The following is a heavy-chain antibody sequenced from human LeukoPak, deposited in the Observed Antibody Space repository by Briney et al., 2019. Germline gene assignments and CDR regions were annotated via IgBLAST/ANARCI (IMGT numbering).Heavy chain of an antibody. Sequence: PSETLPLTCTVSGGSISSSGYYGAWIRQPPGKGLEWIGSIYYSGITYYNPSLKSRVTISVDTSKNQFSLKLSSVTAADTAVYYCARQMDSSAYCDYWGQGSLVTVSS. CDR3: ARQMDSSAYCDY. D-gene: IGHD3-22*01. CDR2: IYYSGIT. V-gene: IGHV4-39*07. J-gene: IGHJ4*02. CDR1: GGSISSSGYY.